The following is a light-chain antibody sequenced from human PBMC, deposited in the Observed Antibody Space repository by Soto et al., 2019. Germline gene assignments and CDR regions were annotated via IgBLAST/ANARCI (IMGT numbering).Light chain of an antibody. CDR3: SSYAGSNKV. CDR1: SSDVGGYNY. J-gene: IGLJ2*01. V-gene: IGLV2-8*01. Sequence: QSALTQPPSASGSPGQSVTISCTGTSSDVGGYNYVSWYQQHPGKAPKLMIYEVSKRPSGVPDRFSGSKSGNTASLTVSGDQAEDEDDYYCSSYAGSNKVFGGGTKVTVL. CDR2: EVS.